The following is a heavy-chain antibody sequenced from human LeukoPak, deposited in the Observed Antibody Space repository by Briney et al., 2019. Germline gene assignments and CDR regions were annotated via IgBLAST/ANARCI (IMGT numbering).Heavy chain of an antibody. CDR2: FSGSGAGT. CDR3: AKAGGITMPGYYFDY. D-gene: IGHD3-10*01. Sequence: TGGSLRLSCAASGFTFSSYAMSWVRQAPGKGLEWVSAFSGSGAGTYYADSVKGRFTISRDNSKNTLYLQMNSLRAEDTAVYYCAKAGGITMPGYYFDYWGQGTLVTVSS. V-gene: IGHV3-23*01. J-gene: IGHJ4*02. CDR1: GFTFSSYA.